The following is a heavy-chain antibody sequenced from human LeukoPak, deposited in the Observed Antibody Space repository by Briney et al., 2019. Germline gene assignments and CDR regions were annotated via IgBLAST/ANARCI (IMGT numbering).Heavy chain of an antibody. V-gene: IGHV4-59*08. D-gene: IGHD5-18*01. CDR2: VHYSGTT. CDR3: ARPGSGYTASGAFEI. CDR1: GDSISTYY. Sequence: SETLSLSCPVSGDSISTYYWSWMRQPPGKGLEWIGYVHYSGTTNYNPSLKSRVIISVDASKNQLSLKLTSLTAADTAVYYCARPGSGYTASGAFEIWGQGTMVTVSS. J-gene: IGHJ3*02.